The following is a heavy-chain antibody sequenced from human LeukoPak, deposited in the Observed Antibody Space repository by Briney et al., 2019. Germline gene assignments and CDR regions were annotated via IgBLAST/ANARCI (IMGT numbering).Heavy chain of an antibody. CDR3: ARDSGHYFDY. CDR1: GFTFSSYG. D-gene: IGHD1-1*01. CDR2: IWYDGIKK. Sequence: PGRSLGLSCAASGFTFSSYGMYWVRQAPGKGLEWVGVIWYDGIKKNYADSVKGRFTISRDNSKNTLHLQMNSLRAEDTAVYYCARDSGHYFDYWGQGTLVTVSP. J-gene: IGHJ4*02. V-gene: IGHV3-33*07.